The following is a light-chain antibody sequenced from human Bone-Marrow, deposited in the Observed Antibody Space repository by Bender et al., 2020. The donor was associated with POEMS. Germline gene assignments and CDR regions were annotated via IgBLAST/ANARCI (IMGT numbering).Light chain of an antibody. V-gene: IGLV2-14*01. CDR1: SSDVGRYDY. J-gene: IGLJ1*01. Sequence: QSALTQPPSASGSPGQSVTISCTGTSSDVGRYDYVSRYQQYPGKAPKVMIYDVNSRPSGVSNRFSGSKSGNTASLTISGLQPEDEADYYCSSYTTTGTRYVFGAGTKVTVL. CDR3: SSYTTTGTRYV. CDR2: DVN.